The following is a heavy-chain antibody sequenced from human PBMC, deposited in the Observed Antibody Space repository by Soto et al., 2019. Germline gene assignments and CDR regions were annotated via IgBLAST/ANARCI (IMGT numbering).Heavy chain of an antibody. CDR2: FDPEDGET. V-gene: IGHV1-24*01. CDR3: ATTYYYDSSGSDAFDI. CDR1: GYTLTELS. D-gene: IGHD3-22*01. J-gene: IGHJ3*02. Sequence: GASVKVSCKVSGYTLTELSMHWVRQAPGKGLEWMGGFDPEDGETIYAQKFQGRVTMTEDTSTDTAYMELSSLRSEDTAVYYCATTYYYDSSGSDAFDIWGQGTMVTV.